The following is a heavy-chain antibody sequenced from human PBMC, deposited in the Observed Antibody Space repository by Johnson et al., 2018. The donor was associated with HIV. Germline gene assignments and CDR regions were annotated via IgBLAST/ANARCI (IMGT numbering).Heavy chain of an antibody. V-gene: IGHV3-30*18. D-gene: IGHD6-19*01. J-gene: IGHJ3*01. CDR2: ISYDGSSK. CDR3: VQGVPNPAGAFDV. Sequence: QVQLVESGGGLVKPGGSLRLSCAVSTFTFSDYYMRWIRQAPGKGLEWVTFISYDGSSKYYVDSVKGRFTISRDNSKNTLSLQMNILRAEDTAVYYCVQGVPNPAGAFDVWGQGTGVTVSS. CDR1: TFTFSDYY.